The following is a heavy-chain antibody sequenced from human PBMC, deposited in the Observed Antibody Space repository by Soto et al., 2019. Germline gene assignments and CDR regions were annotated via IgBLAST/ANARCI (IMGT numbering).Heavy chain of an antibody. CDR1: GFTFNNYW. CDR3: ARHHCGGGSCYGGDAFDI. CDR2: INSDGTST. Sequence: GSLRLYCAGPGFTFNNYWMHWVRPAPGKGLEWVSRINSDGTSTRYADSVPRRFTISRDNAKSSLYLQMNSLSAEDTAVYYCARHHCGGGSCYGGDAFDIWGQGTMVTVSS. D-gene: IGHD2-15*01. V-gene: IGHV3-74*01. J-gene: IGHJ3*02.